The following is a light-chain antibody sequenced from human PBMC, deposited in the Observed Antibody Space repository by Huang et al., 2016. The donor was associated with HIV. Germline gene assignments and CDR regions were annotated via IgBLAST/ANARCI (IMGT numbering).Light chain of an antibody. CDR2: GAS. J-gene: IGKJ4*01. CDR1: QSLYGS. V-gene: IGKV3-15*01. Sequence: EIVLTQSPASLSVSPGEGVTLSCRASQSLYGSLTWYHHKPGQAPRVLIFGASTRASGVPDRFSGSGSGTEFTLTISTLDSEDFGVYTCQQYKDWPLTFGGGTTVEI. CDR3: QQYKDWPLT.